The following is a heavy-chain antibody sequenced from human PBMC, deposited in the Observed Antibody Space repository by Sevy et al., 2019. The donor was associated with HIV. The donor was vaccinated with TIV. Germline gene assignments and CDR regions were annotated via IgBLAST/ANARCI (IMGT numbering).Heavy chain of an antibody. Sequence: GGYLRLSCAASGFTFGTYWMHWVRQAPGKGLVWVSRINSDGSNRTYADSVKGRFTISRDNAKNTLYLQMNSLRAEDTALYYFVRGPRYSSGTYYYSMDVWGQGTTVTVSS. CDR2: INSDGSNR. J-gene: IGHJ6*02. CDR1: GFTFGTYW. V-gene: IGHV3-74*03. D-gene: IGHD6-19*01. CDR3: VRGPRYSSGTYYYSMDV.